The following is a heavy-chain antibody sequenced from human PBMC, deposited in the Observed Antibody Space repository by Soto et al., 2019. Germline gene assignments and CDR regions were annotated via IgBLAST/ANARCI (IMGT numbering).Heavy chain of an antibody. J-gene: IGHJ6*02. CDR2: IIPIFGTA. V-gene: IGHV1-69*13. Sequence: ASVKVSCKASGGTFSSYAISWVRQAPGQGLEWTGGIIPIFGTANYAQKFQGRVTITADESTSTAYMELSSLRSEDTAVYYCARGPKRYCSSTSCSNYYYYYYGMDVWGQGTTVTVSS. D-gene: IGHD2-2*01. CDR1: GGTFSSYA. CDR3: ARGPKRYCSSTSCSNYYYYYYGMDV.